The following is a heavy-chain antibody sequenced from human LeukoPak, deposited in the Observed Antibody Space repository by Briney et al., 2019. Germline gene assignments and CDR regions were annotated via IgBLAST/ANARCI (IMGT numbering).Heavy chain of an antibody. CDR1: GFTFSSYG. CDR2: ISGSGGST. CDR3: ARARSFDY. J-gene: IGHJ4*02. D-gene: IGHD3-16*01. V-gene: IGHV3-23*01. Sequence: PGGSLRLSCAASGFTFSSYGMSWVRQAPGKGLEWVSAISGSGGSTYYADPVKGRFTISRDNSKNTLYLQMNSLRADDTAVYYCARARSFDYWGQGTLVTVSS.